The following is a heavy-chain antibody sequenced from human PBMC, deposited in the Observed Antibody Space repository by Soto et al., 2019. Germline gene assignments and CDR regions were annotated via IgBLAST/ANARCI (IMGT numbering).Heavy chain of an antibody. D-gene: IGHD3-10*01. V-gene: IGHV4-39*01. Sequence: SETLSLTCTVSGGSISSSSYYWGWIRQPPGKGLEWIGSIYYSGSTYYNPSLKSRVTISVDTSKNQFSLKLSSVTAADTAVYYCARDKELLWFGAPRRYNLVDPRGQGTLVTVSS. CDR3: ARDKELLWFGAPRRYNLVDP. J-gene: IGHJ5*02. CDR2: IYYSGST. CDR1: GGSISSSSYY.